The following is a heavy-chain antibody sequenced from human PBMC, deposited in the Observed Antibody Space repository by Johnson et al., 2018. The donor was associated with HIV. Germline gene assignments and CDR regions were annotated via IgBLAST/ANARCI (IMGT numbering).Heavy chain of an antibody. CDR3: AKDIGAGAAPMYAFDI. D-gene: IGHD1-26*01. V-gene: IGHV3-9*01. CDR2: ISWNSGSI. J-gene: IGHJ3*02. CDR1: GFTFDDYA. Sequence: VQLVESGGSLLQPGGSLRLSCAASGFTFDDYAMHWVRQAPGKGLEWVSGISWNSGSIGYADSVKGRFTISRDNAKNSLYLQMNSLRAEDTALYYCAKDIGAGAAPMYAFDIWGQGTMVTVSS.